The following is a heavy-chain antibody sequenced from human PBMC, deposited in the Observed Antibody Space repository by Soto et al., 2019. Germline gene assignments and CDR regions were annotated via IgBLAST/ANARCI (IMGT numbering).Heavy chain of an antibody. CDR3: AREGAVAGNEYYFDY. V-gene: IGHV4-59*01. CDR1: GGSISSYY. D-gene: IGHD6-19*01. J-gene: IGHJ4*02. Sequence: PSETLSLTCTVSGGSISSYYWSWIRQPPGKGLEWIGYIYYSGSTNYNPSLKSRVTISVDTSKNQFSLKLSSVTAADTAVYYCAREGAVAGNEYYFDYWGQGTLVTVSS. CDR2: IYYSGST.